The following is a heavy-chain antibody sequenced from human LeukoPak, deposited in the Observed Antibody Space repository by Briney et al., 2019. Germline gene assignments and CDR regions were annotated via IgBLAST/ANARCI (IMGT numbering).Heavy chain of an antibody. D-gene: IGHD6-13*01. V-gene: IGHV1-8*01. CDR3: ARGKSSSWYNWFDP. J-gene: IGHJ5*02. CDR2: MNPNSGNT. Sequence: ASVKVSCKASGYTFTSYDINWVRQATGQGPEWMGWMNPNSGNTGYAQKFQGRVTITRNTSISTAYMELSSLRSEDTAVYYCARGKSSSWYNWFDPWGQGTLVTVSS. CDR1: GYTFTSYD.